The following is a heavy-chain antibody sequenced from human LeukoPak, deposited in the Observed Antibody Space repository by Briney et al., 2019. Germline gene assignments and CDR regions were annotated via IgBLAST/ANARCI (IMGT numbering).Heavy chain of an antibody. CDR1: GFTFSSHG. V-gene: IGHV3-74*01. CDR2: VSTDGTST. Sequence: GGSLRRYCAASGFTFSSHGMHWVRQAPGKGLVWVAHVSTDGTSTSSVDSVKGRFTISRDNAKNTLYLQMNSLRAEDTAVYYCARDSPNYSKGAIDIWGQGTMVTVSS. D-gene: IGHD1-7*01. CDR3: ARDSPNYSKGAIDI. J-gene: IGHJ3*02.